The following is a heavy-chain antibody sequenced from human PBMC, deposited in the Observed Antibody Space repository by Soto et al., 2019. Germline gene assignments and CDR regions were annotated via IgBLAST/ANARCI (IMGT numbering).Heavy chain of an antibody. D-gene: IGHD3-10*01. CDR2: IYHSGST. V-gene: IGHV4-30-2*01. J-gene: IGHJ5*02. Sequence: TLSLTCAVSGGSISSGGYSWSWIRQPPGKGLEWIGYIYHSGSTYYNPSLKSRVTISVDRSKNQFSLKLSSVTAADTAVYYCARDYYYGSGSSKAHRFDPWGQGTLVTVLL. CDR1: GGSISSGGYS. CDR3: ARDYYYGSGSSKAHRFDP.